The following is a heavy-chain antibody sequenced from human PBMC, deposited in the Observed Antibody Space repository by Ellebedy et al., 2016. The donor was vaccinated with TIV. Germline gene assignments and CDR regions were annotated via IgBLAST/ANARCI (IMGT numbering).Heavy chain of an antibody. CDR1: GYTFSMYS. J-gene: IGHJ4*02. V-gene: IGHV1-3*01. Sequence: AASVKVSCKASGYTFSMYSMHWVRQAPGQRLEWMGWINAGNGYTKFSQKFQGRVSITRDASANTVYMELSSLRSEDTAVYYCTRPAQYYDRSGYVYWGRGTLVSVSS. CDR2: INAGNGYT. CDR3: TRPAQYYDRSGYVY. D-gene: IGHD3-22*01.